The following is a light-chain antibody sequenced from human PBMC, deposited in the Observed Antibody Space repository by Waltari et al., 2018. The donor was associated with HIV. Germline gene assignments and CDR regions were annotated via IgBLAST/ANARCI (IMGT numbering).Light chain of an antibody. CDR2: GGS. Sequence: MTQSPATLSVSPGESATLSCRASQSISTDLDWFQQKPGHAPRLLIYGGSSRATGIPARCSGGGSGTDFTLTISGLKSEDFAVYYCQQYSHWPRTFGQGTTVDIK. CDR3: QQYSHWPRT. V-gene: IGKV3-15*01. CDR1: QSISTD. J-gene: IGKJ1*01.